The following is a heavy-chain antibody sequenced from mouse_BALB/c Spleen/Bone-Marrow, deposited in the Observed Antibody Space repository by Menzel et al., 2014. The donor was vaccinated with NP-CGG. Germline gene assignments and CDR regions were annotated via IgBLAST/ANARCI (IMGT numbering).Heavy chain of an antibody. V-gene: IGHV1-26*01. D-gene: IGHD3-1*01. CDR1: GYTFTDYY. CDR3: VTKGSSGYGLFAY. CDR2: INPNNGDT. J-gene: IGHJ3*01. Sequence: VQLQQSGPELVKPGASVKMSCKASGYTFTDYYMKWVKQSHGKNLEWIGDINPNNGDTFYNQKFKGKATLTVDTSSSXAYMQLNSLTSEDSAVYYCVTKGSSGYGLFAYWGQGTLVTVSA.